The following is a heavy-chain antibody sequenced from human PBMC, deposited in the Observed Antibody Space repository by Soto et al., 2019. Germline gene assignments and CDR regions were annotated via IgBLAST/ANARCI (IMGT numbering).Heavy chain of an antibody. CDR2: ISAYNGNT. CDR1: GYTFATYG. J-gene: IGHJ4*02. Sequence: QVQLVQSGAEVKKPGASVKVSCKASGYTFATYGLSWVRQAPGQGLEWMGWISAYNGNTNYAQKLQGRVTMTTDTSTSTAYRELRSLRSEDTAVYYCARDEGFGQLSCWGQGTPVTVSS. CDR3: ARDEGFGQLSC. D-gene: IGHD3-10*01. V-gene: IGHV1-18*01.